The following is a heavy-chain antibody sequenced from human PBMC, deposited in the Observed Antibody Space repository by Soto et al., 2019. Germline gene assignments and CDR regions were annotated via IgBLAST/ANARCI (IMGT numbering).Heavy chain of an antibody. J-gene: IGHJ6*02. D-gene: IGHD1-26*01. Sequence: SETLSLTCTVSGGSISSYYWSWIRQPAGKGLEWIGRIYTSGSTNYNPSLKSRVTMSVDTSKNQFSLKLSSVTAADTAVYYCARGLSGSYYFDYGMDVWGQGTTVTVSS. CDR2: IYTSGST. CDR1: GGSISSYY. V-gene: IGHV4-4*07. CDR3: ARGLSGSYYFDYGMDV.